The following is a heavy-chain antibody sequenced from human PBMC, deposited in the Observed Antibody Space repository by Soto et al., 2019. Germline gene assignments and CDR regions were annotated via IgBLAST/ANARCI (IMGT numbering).Heavy chain of an antibody. Sequence: QVQLQESGPGLVKPSQTLSLTCTVSGGSISSGGYYWSWIRQHPGKGLEWIGYIYYSGSTYYNPSLKSRVTIAVDTSKNQFSLKLSSVTAADTAVYYCARDYTVTTGGIDAFDIWGQGTMVTVSS. CDR1: GGSISSGGYY. V-gene: IGHV4-31*03. CDR2: IYYSGST. CDR3: ARDYTVTTGGIDAFDI. J-gene: IGHJ3*02. D-gene: IGHD4-17*01.